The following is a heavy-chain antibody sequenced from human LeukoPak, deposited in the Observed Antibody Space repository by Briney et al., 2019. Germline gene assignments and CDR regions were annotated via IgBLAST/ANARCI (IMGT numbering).Heavy chain of an antibody. J-gene: IGHJ4*02. D-gene: IGHD2-2*01. Sequence: SETPSLTCAVYGGSFSSYYWGWIRQPPGKGLEWIGSIYYSGSTYYNPSLKSRVTISVDTSKNQFSLKLSSVTAADTAVYYCARRSIDPPESYCSSTSCYPERLEDYWGQGTLVTVSS. V-gene: IGHV4-39*01. CDR3: ARRSIDPPESYCSSTSCYPERLEDY. CDR2: IYYSGST. CDR1: GGSFSSYY.